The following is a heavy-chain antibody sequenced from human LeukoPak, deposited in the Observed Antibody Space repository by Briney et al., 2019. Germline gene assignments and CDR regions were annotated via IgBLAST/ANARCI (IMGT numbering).Heavy chain of an antibody. D-gene: IGHD6-19*01. V-gene: IGHV3-30*03. CDR2: ISYDGSNK. CDR3: ARGRSGIVVAGTTDY. CDR1: GFTFSTYG. J-gene: IGHJ4*02. Sequence: GGSLRLSCAASGFTFSTYGMHWVRQAPGKGLEWVAVISYDGSNKYYADSVKGRFTISRDNSKNTPYLQMNSLRAEDTAVYHCARGRSGIVVAGTTDYWGQGTLVTVSS.